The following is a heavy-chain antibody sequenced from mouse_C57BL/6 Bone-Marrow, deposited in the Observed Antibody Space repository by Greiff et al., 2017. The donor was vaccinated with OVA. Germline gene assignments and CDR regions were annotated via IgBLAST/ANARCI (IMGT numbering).Heavy chain of an antibody. J-gene: IGHJ1*03. CDR3: VRHDVYWYFDV. CDR2: IRSKSNNYAT. D-gene: IGHD2-3*01. V-gene: IGHV10-1*01. Sequence: EADGGLVQPKVSLTLSCAASGFSFNTYAMNWVRQAPGKGLEWVARIRSKSNNYATYYADSVKDRFTISRDDSESMLYLQMNNLKTEDTAMYYCVRHDVYWYFDVWGTGTTVTVSS. CDR1: GFSFNTYA.